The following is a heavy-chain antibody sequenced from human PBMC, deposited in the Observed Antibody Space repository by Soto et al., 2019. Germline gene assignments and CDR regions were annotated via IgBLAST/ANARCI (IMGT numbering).Heavy chain of an antibody. D-gene: IGHD2-2*01. CDR3: ARDHCSSTSCYERGNFDY. CDR1: GGSISSGGYY. V-gene: IGHV4-31*03. CDR2: IYYSGST. Sequence: PSETLSLTCTVSGGSISSGGYYWSWIRQHPGKGLEWIGYIYYSGSTYYNPSLKSRVTISVDTSKNQFSLKLSSVTAADTAVYYCARDHCSSTSCYERGNFDYWGQGTLVTVSS. J-gene: IGHJ4*02.